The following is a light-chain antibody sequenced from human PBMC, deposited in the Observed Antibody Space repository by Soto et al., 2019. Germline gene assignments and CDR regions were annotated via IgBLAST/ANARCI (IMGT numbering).Light chain of an antibody. J-gene: IGKJ1*01. Sequence: EIVLTQSPGSLSLSPGERATLSCRASQSVDSSFFAWYQQKPGQAPRLLIYGASNRANGIPDRFSGSASGTNFTLTIIRLEPEDFALYYCQQYVSSVTFGQGTKVEIK. CDR3: QQYVSSVT. CDR1: QSVDSSF. CDR2: GAS. V-gene: IGKV3-20*01.